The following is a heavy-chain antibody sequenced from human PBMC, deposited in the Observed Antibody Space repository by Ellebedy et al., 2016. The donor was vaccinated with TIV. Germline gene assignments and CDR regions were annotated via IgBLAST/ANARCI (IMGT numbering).Heavy chain of an antibody. CDR2: ISGSGGSS. J-gene: IGHJ3*01. CDR3: ARDFYSSSWYS. CDR1: GFTFSSYA. D-gene: IGHD6-13*01. Sequence: GGSLRLXCAASGFTFSSYAMSWVRQAPGKGLEWVSAISGSGGSSYYADSVKGRFTISRDNSKNTLYLQMNSLRAEDTAVYYCARDFYSSSWYSWGQGTMVTVSS. V-gene: IGHV3-23*01.